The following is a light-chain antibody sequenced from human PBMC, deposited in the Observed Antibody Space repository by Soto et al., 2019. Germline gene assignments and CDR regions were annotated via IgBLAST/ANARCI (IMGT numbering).Light chain of an antibody. CDR2: DAS. CDR3: QQRSNWPPIT. V-gene: IGKV3-11*01. CDR1: QSVSSY. Sequence: IVLTQSPATLSLSPGERPTLSWRASQSVSSYLAWYQKKPGQAPRLLLYDASNRATGIPARFSGSGSGTDLTLTISSLEHEDVAVYYCQQRSNWPPITFGQGTRLEIK. J-gene: IGKJ5*01.